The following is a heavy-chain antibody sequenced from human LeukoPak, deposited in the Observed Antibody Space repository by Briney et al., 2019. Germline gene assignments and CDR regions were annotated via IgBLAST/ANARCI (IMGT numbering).Heavy chain of an antibody. D-gene: IGHD3-10*01. V-gene: IGHV4-38-2*02. Sequence: PSETLSLTCTVSGYSISSGYYWGWIRQPPGKGLEWIGSIYHSGSTYYNPSLKSRVTISVDTSKNQFSLKLSSVTAADTAVYYCASQGLGLLWFGELGIPFDYWGQGTLVTVSS. J-gene: IGHJ4*02. CDR2: IYHSGST. CDR3: ASQGLGLLWFGELGIPFDY. CDR1: GYSISSGYY.